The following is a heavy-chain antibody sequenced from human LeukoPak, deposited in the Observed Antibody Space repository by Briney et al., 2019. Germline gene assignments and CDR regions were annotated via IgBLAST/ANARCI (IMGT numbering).Heavy chain of an antibody. CDR1: GGSISSGNW. CDR2: IYYTEKT. CDR3: AKIYDSGGWYSGVDFDI. D-gene: IGHD6-19*01. V-gene: IGHV4-4*02. J-gene: IGHJ3*02. Sequence: SETLSLTCAVSGGSISSGNWWSWVRQSPGKGLEWIGEIYYTEKTNYNPSLKSRVSMSVDRSMNHFSLKLISVTAADTAVYYCAKIYDSGGWYSGVDFDIWGQGTLVTVSS.